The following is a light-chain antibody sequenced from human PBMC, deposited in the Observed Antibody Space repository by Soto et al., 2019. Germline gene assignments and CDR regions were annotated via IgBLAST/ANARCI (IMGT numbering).Light chain of an antibody. CDR2: AAS. Sequence: DIQMTQSPTTLSASVGDRVTITCRATETVNGWLAWYQQQPGKAPKLLLYAASNLMSGVPSRFSGSGSETEFTLTISSLQTDDSAMYYCQHYNSNPWTFGQGTKVEVK. CDR1: ETVNGW. CDR3: QHYNSNPWT. J-gene: IGKJ1*01. V-gene: IGKV1-5*01.